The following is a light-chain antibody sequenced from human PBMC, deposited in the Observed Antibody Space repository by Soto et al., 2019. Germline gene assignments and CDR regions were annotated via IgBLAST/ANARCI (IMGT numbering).Light chain of an antibody. CDR1: QTVSTNY. V-gene: IGKV3-20*01. J-gene: IGKJ1*01. CDR3: QQYGSSPRT. Sequence: DIVLTQSPGTLSLSPGETATVSCRASQTVSTNYLAWYQQKPGQAPRLLIYGASKRATGIPDRFSGSGSGTDFTLTISRLEPEDFAVYYCQQYGSSPRTFGQGTKVDI. CDR2: GAS.